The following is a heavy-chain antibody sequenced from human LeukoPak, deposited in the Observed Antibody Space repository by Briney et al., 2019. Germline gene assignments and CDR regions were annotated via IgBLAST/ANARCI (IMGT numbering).Heavy chain of an antibody. D-gene: IGHD6-13*01. CDR1: GGSFSGYY. CDR2: INHSGST. CDR3: ARSRIAARSADY. Sequence: SETLSLTCAVYGGSFSGYYWSWIRRPPGKGLEWIGEINHSGSTNYNPSLKSRVTISVDTSKNQFSLKLSSVTAADTAVYYCARSRIAARSADYWGQGTLVTVSS. J-gene: IGHJ4*02. V-gene: IGHV4-34*01.